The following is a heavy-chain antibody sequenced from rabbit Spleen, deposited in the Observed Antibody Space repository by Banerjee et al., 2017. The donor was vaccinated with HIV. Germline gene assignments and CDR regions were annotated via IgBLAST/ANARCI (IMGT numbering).Heavy chain of an antibody. D-gene: IGHD1-1*01. CDR2: IAGSSSGFT. J-gene: IGHJ4*01. V-gene: IGHV1S45*01. CDR3: ARDLVGVIGWNFNL. Sequence: QEQLVESGGGLVKPEGSLKLSCTASGFSFSNKAVMCWVRQAPGKGLEWIACIAGSSSGFTYSATWAKGRFIMSRTSSTTVTLQMTSLTAADTATYLCARDLVGVIGWNFNLWGPGTLVTVS. CDR1: GFSFSNKAV.